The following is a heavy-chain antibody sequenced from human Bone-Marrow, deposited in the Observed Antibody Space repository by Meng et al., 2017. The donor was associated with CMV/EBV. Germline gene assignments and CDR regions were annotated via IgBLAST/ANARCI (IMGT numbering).Heavy chain of an antibody. D-gene: IGHD6-6*01. Sequence: ETLSLTCAVYGGSFSGYYWSWIRQPPGKGLEWVSAISGSGGSTYYADSVKGRFTISRDNSKNTLYLQMNSLRAEDTAVYYCAKDPPIAAQYYYGMDVWGQGTTVTVSS. V-gene: IGHV3-23*01. CDR2: ISGSGGST. CDR1: GGSFSGYY. J-gene: IGHJ6*02. CDR3: AKDPPIAAQYYYGMDV.